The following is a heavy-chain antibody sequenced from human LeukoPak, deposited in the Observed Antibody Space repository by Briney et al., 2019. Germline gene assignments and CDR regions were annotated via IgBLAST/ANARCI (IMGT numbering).Heavy chain of an antibody. CDR2: IKQDGSEK. CDR1: GFTFTSYW. J-gene: IGHJ4*02. D-gene: IGHD3-9*01. V-gene: IGHV3-7*01. Sequence: GGSLRLSCAASGFTFTSYWMTWVRQAPGKGLEWVANIKQDGSEKYYVDSVKGRFTISRDNAKNSLYLQMNSLRAEDTAVYYCASSPDYDILTGYFYFDYWGQGTLVTVSS. CDR3: ASSPDYDILTGYFYFDY.